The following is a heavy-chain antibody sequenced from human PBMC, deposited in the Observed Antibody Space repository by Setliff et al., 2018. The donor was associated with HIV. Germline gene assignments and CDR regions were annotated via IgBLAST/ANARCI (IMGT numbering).Heavy chain of an antibody. CDR2: IIPIFGTA. D-gene: IGHD4-17*01. J-gene: IGHJ4*02. Sequence: SVMVSCKASGGTGGSFSRNAISWVRQAPGQGLEWMGGIIPIFGTANYAQKFQGRVTITADESTSTAYMELSSLRYEDTAVYYCARGTYTDYEVGDYWGQGTLVTVSS. V-gene: IGHV1-69*13. CDR3: ARGTYTDYEVGDY. CDR1: GGTGGSFSRNA.